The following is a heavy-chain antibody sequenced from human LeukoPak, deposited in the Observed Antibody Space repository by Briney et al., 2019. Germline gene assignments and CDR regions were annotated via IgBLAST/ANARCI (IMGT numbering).Heavy chain of an antibody. V-gene: IGHV1-69*01. Sequence: XGGIIPIFGTANYAQKFQGRVTITADESTSTAYMELSSLRSEDTAVYYCARDQYCGGDCYSPPLDYWGQGTLVTVSS. CDR2: IIPIFGTA. CDR3: ARDQYCGGDCYSPPLDY. J-gene: IGHJ4*02. D-gene: IGHD2-21*02.